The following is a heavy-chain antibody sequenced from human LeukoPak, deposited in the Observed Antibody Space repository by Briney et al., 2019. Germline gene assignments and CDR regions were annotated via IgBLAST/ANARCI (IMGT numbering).Heavy chain of an antibody. CDR3: AKAGRYSSSWYYAFDI. CDR2: ISGSGGST. V-gene: IGHV3-23*01. Sequence: PGGSLRLSCAASRFTFSNYWMSWVRQAPGKGLEWVSAISGSGGSTYYADSVKGRFTISRDNSKNTLYLQMNSLRAEDTAVYYCAKAGRYSSSWYYAFDIWGQGTMVTVSS. D-gene: IGHD6-13*01. CDR1: RFTFSNYW. J-gene: IGHJ3*02.